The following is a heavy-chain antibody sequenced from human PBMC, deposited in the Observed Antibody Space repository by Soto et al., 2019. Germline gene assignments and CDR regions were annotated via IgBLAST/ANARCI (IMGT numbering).Heavy chain of an antibody. V-gene: IGHV1-46*01. CDR1: GYTFITSYY. CDR2: INPTGTMT. J-gene: IGHJ3*02. CDR3: ARDTGYDHDAFDI. Sequence: QVQLVQSGAEVKKPGASVKLSCKASGYTFITSYYTHWVRQAPVQGLEWMGIINPTGTMTKYSERFQGRLTMTRDTSTSTDYMELSTLTSEDTAVYFCARDTGYDHDAFDIWAQGTMVTFSS. D-gene: IGHD5-12*01.